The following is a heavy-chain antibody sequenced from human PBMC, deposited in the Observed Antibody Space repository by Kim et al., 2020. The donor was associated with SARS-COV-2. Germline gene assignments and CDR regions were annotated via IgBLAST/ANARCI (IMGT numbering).Heavy chain of an antibody. CDR1: GLSLSDSY. V-gene: IGHV3-11*01. CDR2: ISTRGECI. D-gene: IGHD5-12*01. J-gene: IGHJ4*02. Sequence: GGSLRLSCAASGLSLSDSYMNWVRQAPGKGLEWLSFISTRGECIFYADSVEGRFTISRDNAKNALYLQMNYLRDEDTDVYYCARSGNGYNAFGIWGQG. CDR3: ARSGNGYNAFGI.